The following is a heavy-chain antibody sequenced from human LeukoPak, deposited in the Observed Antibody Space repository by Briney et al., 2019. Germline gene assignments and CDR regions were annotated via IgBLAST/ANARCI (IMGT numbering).Heavy chain of an antibody. CDR3: ARVGHWPDY. V-gene: IGHV3-23*01. J-gene: IGHJ4*02. CDR1: GFTFSSYA. Sequence: PGGSLRLSCAASGFTFSSYAMSWSRQAPGKGLEWVSSISGSGGSTYYADSVKGRFTISRDNSRNTLYLHMNSLRGEDTAVYYCARVGHWPDYWGQGTLVTVSS. D-gene: IGHD1-1*01. CDR2: ISGSGGST.